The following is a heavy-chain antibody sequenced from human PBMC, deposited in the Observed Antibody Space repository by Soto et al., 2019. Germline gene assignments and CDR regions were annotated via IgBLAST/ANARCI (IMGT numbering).Heavy chain of an antibody. J-gene: IGHJ5*02. CDR2: IYYSGST. CDR3: ARDTPGYSSGWYWFDP. CDR1: GGSISSGGYY. V-gene: IGHV4-31*03. Sequence: SETLSLTCTVSGGSISSGGYYWSWIRQHPGKGLEWIGYIYYSGSTYYNPSLKSRVTISVDTSKNQFSLKLSSVTAADTAVYYCARDTPGYSSGWYWFDPWGQGTLVTVSS. D-gene: IGHD6-19*01.